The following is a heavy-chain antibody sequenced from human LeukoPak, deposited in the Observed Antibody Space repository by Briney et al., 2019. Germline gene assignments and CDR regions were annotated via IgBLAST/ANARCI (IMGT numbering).Heavy chain of an antibody. J-gene: IGHJ4*02. V-gene: IGHV3-23*01. Sequence: GGSLRLSCAASGFTFSSYAMNWVRQAPRKGLEWVAVISGSGGSTYYADSVKGRFTISRDNSKNTLYLQMDSLRAEDTVAYYCAKGPYDYGDYYYWGQGTLVTVSS. D-gene: IGHD4-17*01. CDR3: AKGPYDYGDYYY. CDR2: ISGSGGST. CDR1: GFTFSSYA.